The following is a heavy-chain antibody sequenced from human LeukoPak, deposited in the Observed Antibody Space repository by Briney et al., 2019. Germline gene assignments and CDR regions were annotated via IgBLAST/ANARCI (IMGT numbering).Heavy chain of an antibody. J-gene: IGHJ6*01. CDR1: GGTFSNYA. V-gene: IGHV1-69*04. CDR2: IIPILDIA. CDR3: AREPMVTTYGLDV. Sequence: SVTVSCKASGGTFSNYAINWVRQAPGRGLEWMGRIIPILDIANYAQKFQGRVTITADKSTTTAYMELSSLRSEDTAVYYCAREPMVTTYGLDVWGQGTTVTVSS. D-gene: IGHD4-17*01.